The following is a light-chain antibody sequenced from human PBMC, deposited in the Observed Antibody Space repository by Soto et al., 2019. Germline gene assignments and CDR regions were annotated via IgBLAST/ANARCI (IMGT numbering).Light chain of an antibody. CDR2: DAS. CDR1: QSISSW. V-gene: IGKV1-5*01. J-gene: IGKJ2*01. CDR3: QQYNSYLLT. Sequence: DIQMTQSPSTLSASVGDRVTITCRASQSISSWLAWYQQKPGKAPKLLIYDASSLESGVPSRFSGSGSGTEFTLTISSLQPDDFATYYFQQYNSYLLTFGQGTKLEIK.